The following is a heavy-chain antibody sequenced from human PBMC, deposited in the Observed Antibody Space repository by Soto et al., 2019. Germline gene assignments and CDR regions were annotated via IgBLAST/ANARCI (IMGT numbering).Heavy chain of an antibody. CDR2: ISYSGSA. V-gene: IGHV4-31*03. Sequence: QVQLQESGPGLVKPSQTLSLTCTVSGGSISSGGYYWSCIRQHPGKGLEWIGYISYSGSAYYNPAFKSRVTISVDSSKSQFSLKLSSVTAADTAVYYCARDTAGGYRGFDYWGQGTLVTVST. CDR1: GGSISSGGYY. CDR3: ARDTAGGYRGFDY. D-gene: IGHD5-12*01. J-gene: IGHJ4*02.